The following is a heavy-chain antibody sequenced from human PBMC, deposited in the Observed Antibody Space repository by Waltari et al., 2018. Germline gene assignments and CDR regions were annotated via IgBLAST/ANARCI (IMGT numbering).Heavy chain of an antibody. CDR1: GSTFGRDS. Sequence: QVQLVESGGGVVQPGRSMRLSCAASGSTFGRDSMHWVRQAPGKGLEWVELIWYDGSNKYYADSVKGRFTISRDNSKNTLFLQMNSLRAEDTAVYYCARGEDIIGTILLGDYWGQGTLVTVSS. CDR3: ARGEDIIGTILLGDY. CDR2: IWYDGSNK. J-gene: IGHJ4*02. V-gene: IGHV3-33*01. D-gene: IGHD1-7*01.